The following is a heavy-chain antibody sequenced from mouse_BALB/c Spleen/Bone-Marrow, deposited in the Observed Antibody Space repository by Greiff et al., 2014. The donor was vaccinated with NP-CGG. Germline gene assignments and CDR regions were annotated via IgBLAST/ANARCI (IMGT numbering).Heavy chain of an antibody. CDR3: NYYGNTFDY. CDR2: ISPGTGSI. D-gene: IGHD1-1*01. V-gene: IGHV1S53*02. J-gene: IGHJ2*01. CDR1: GYTSTDHA. Sequence: QVQLQQSDAELVKPGASVKISCKASGYTSTDHAIHWVKQKPEQGLGWIGYISPGTGSIKYNEKFKDKVTLTADKSSSTAYMQLNSLTSEDSTVYFCNYYGNTFDYWGQGTTLTVSS.